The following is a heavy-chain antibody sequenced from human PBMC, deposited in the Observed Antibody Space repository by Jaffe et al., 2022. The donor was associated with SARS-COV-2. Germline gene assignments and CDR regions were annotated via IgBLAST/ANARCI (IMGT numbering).Heavy chain of an antibody. CDR2: ISGSGGGP. V-gene: IGHV3-23*01. Sequence: EVQLLESGGGLVQPGGSLRLSCAASGFTFSDVVMNWVRQAPGKGLEWVSSISGSGGGPYYTDSVKGRFTISRDNSKKTLYLHMNSLRDEDTAVYYCAREGSEYQMPHYFDYWGQGTLVTVSS. CDR3: AREGSEYQMPHYFDY. CDR1: GFTFSDVV. J-gene: IGHJ4*02. D-gene: IGHD2-2*01.